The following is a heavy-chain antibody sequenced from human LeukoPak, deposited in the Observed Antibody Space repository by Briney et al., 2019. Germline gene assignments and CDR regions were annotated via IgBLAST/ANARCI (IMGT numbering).Heavy chain of an antibody. V-gene: IGHV3-23*01. CDR3: AKEKNRYCSGGSCYSFDY. Sequence: GGSLRLSCAASGFTFSSYAMSWVRQAPGKGLEWVSAISGSGGSTCYADSVKGRFTISRDNSKNTLYLQMNSLRAEDTAVYYCAKEKNRYCSGGSCYSFDYWGQGTLVTVSS. D-gene: IGHD2-15*01. CDR1: GFTFSSYA. CDR2: ISGSGGST. J-gene: IGHJ4*02.